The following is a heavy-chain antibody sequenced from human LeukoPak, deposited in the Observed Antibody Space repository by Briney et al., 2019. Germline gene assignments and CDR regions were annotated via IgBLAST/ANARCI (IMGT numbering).Heavy chain of an antibody. CDR1: GGSISSGSYY. CDR3: ARDSGSHHYFDY. Sequence: SETLSLTCTVSGGSISSGSYYWTWIRQPAGKGLEWIGRIYTSGSTNYNPSLKSRVTISVDTSKNQFSLKLSSVTAADTAVYYCARDSGSHHYFDYWGQGTLVTVSS. D-gene: IGHD1-26*01. V-gene: IGHV4-61*02. J-gene: IGHJ4*02. CDR2: IYTSGST.